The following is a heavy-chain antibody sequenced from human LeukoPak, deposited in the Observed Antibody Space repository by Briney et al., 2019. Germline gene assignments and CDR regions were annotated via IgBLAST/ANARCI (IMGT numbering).Heavy chain of an antibody. CDR1: GGSISSYY. Sequence: SETLSLTCTVSGGSISSYYWSWIRQPAGKGLEWIGRIYTSGSTNYNPSLKSRVTISVDTSKNQFSLKLSSVTAADTAVYYCARGRRGEGATNYFDYWGQGTLVTVSS. D-gene: IGHD1-26*01. CDR2: IYTSGST. J-gene: IGHJ4*02. CDR3: ARGRRGEGATNYFDY. V-gene: IGHV4-4*07.